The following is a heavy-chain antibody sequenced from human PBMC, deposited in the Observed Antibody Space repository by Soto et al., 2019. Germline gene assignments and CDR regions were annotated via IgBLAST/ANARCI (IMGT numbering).Heavy chain of an antibody. D-gene: IGHD2-15*01. Sequence: PSETLSLTCTVSGGSISSGDYYWSWILQPPGKGLEWIGYIYYSGSTYYNPSLKSRVTISVDTSNNQFSLKLSSVTAEDKAVYYCASDQKVVADNWFDPWSQGTLVTVSS. J-gene: IGHJ5*02. CDR1: GGSISSGDYY. CDR2: IYYSGST. V-gene: IGHV4-30-4*01. CDR3: ASDQKVVADNWFDP.